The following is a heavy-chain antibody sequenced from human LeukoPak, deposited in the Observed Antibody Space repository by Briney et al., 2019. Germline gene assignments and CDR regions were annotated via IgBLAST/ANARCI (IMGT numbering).Heavy chain of an antibody. Sequence: SVKVSCKASGGTFSSYAISWLRQAPGQGLEWMGRIIPILGIANYAQKFQGRVTITADKSTSTAYMELSSLRSEDKAVYYCARDGYYGSGSYYRPSWFDPWGQGTLVTVSS. D-gene: IGHD3-10*01. CDR1: GGTFSSYA. CDR3: ARDGYYGSGSYYRPSWFDP. V-gene: IGHV1-69*04. CDR2: IIPILGIA. J-gene: IGHJ5*02.